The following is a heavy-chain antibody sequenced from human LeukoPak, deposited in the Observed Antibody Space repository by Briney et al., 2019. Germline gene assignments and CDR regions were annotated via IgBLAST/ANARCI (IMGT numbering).Heavy chain of an antibody. CDR3: TTQGTSATGRVDY. J-gene: IGHJ4*02. Sequence: GGSLRLSCAASGFIFSNAWMTWVRQAPGKGLEWVGRIKSKTGAGTTDYAALVKGRFTILRDDSKNTLYLQMNSLRTEDTAVYYCTTQGTSATGRVDYWGQGTLVTVSS. V-gene: IGHV3-15*01. CDR1: GFIFSNAW. D-gene: IGHD1-26*01. CDR2: IKSKTGAGTT.